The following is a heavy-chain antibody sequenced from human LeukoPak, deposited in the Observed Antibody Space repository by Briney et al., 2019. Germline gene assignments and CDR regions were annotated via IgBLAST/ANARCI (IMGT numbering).Heavy chain of an antibody. D-gene: IGHD3-10*01. V-gene: IGHV4-30-4*08. J-gene: IGHJ5*02. CDR1: GGSISSVDYY. Sequence: SETLSLTCAVSGGSISSVDYYLSWIRQPPGKDLEWTGYIYYTGNTYYNPSLKSRVTISVDTSKNQFSLKLSSVTAADTAVYYCARVYGSGTSRGFDPWGQGTLVTVSS. CDR3: ARVYGSGTSRGFDP. CDR2: IYYTGNT.